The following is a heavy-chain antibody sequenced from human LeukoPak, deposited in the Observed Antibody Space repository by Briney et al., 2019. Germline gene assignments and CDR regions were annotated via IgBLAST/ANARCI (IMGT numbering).Heavy chain of an antibody. CDR1: GYTFTGYY. CDR2: INPNSGGT. V-gene: IGHV1-2*02. J-gene: IGHJ3*02. Sequence: ASAKVSCKASGYTFTGYYMHWVRQAPGQGLEWMGWINPNSGGTNYAQKFQGRVTMTRDTSISTAYMELSRLRSDDTAVYYCAVNGGDTAMPDDAFDIWGQGTMVTVSS. CDR3: AVNGGDTAMPDDAFDI. D-gene: IGHD5-18*01.